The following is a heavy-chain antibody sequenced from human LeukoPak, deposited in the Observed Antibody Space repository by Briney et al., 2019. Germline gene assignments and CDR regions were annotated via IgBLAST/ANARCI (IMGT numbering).Heavy chain of an antibody. J-gene: IGHJ5*02. CDR3: ARRCSGGSCYGWFDP. CDR1: GFTFSSYW. D-gene: IGHD2-15*01. CDR2: IKQDGSEK. V-gene: IGHV3-7*01. Sequence: GGSLRLSCAASGFTFSSYWMSWVRQAPGKGLEWVANIKQDGSEKYYVDSVKGRFTISRDNAKNSLYLQMNSLRAEDTAVYYCARRCSGGSCYGWFDPWGQGTLVTVSS.